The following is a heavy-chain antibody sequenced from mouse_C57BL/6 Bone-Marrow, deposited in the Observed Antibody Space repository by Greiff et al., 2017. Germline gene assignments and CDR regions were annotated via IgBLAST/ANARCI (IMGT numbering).Heavy chain of an antibody. Sequence: VQLQQSGPELVKPGASVKISCKASGYAFSSSWMNWVKQRPGKGLEWIGRIYPGDGDTNYNGKFKGKATLTADKSSSTAYMQLSSLTSEDSAVYFCARSVNYGRNFDYWGQGTTLTVSS. CDR3: ARSVNYGRNFDY. V-gene: IGHV1-82*01. CDR1: GYAFSSSW. D-gene: IGHD1-1*01. CDR2: IYPGDGDT. J-gene: IGHJ2*01.